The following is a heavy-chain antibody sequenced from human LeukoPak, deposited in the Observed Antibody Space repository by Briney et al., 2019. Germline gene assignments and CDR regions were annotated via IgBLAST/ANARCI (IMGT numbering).Heavy chain of an antibody. J-gene: IGHJ6*03. V-gene: IGHV4-59*01. Sequence: SETLSLTCTISGGSISSYYWSWIRQPPGKGLEWIGYIYYSGSTNYNPSLKSRVTISVDTSKNQFSLKLSSVTAADTAVYYCARTYDPYYYYYMDVWGKGTTVTVSS. CDR1: GGSISSYY. CDR3: ARTYDPYYYYYMDV. D-gene: IGHD3-3*01. CDR2: IYYSGST.